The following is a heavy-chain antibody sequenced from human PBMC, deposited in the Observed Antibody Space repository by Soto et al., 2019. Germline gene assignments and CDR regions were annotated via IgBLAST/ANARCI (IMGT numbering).Heavy chain of an antibody. CDR2: IYPGDSDT. Sequence: PGEALNISCKGSGYSFTSCCIGWVRQMPGKGLEWMGIIYPGDSDTRYSPSFQGQVTISADKSISTAYLQWSSLKASDTAMYYCARAYSSSPMDYYYYGMDVWGQGTTVTVSS. CDR1: GYSFTSCC. D-gene: IGHD6-13*01. J-gene: IGHJ6*02. V-gene: IGHV5-51*01. CDR3: ARAYSSSPMDYYYYGMDV.